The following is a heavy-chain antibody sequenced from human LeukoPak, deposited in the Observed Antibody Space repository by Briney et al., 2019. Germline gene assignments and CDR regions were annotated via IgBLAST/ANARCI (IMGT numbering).Heavy chain of an antibody. Sequence: GGSLRLSCAASGFTFDDYAMHWVRQAPGKGLEWVSGISWNSGSIGYADSVKGRFTISRDNAKNSLYLQMNSLRAEDMALYYCAKGDTAMVNWIDYWGQGTLVTVSS. CDR2: ISWNSGSI. CDR3: AKGDTAMVNWIDY. J-gene: IGHJ4*02. D-gene: IGHD5-18*01. CDR1: GFTFDDYA. V-gene: IGHV3-9*03.